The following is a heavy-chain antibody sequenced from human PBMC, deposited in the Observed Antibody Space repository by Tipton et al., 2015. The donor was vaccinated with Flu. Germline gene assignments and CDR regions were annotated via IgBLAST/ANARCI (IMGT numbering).Heavy chain of an antibody. CDR2: ISYDGSNK. Sequence: SLRLSCAASGFTFSSYGMHWVRQAPGKGLEWVAVISYDGSNKYYADSVKGRFTISRYNSKNTLYLQMNSLRAEDTAVYYCAISSSWSPDYWGQGTLVTVSS. V-gene: IGHV3-30*03. CDR3: AISSSWSPDY. D-gene: IGHD6-13*01. CDR1: GFTFSSYG. J-gene: IGHJ4*02.